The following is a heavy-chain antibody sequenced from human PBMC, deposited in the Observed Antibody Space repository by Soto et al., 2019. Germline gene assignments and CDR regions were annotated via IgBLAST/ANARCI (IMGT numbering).Heavy chain of an antibody. D-gene: IGHD6-19*01. Sequence: GASVKVSCKASGYTFTSYAMHWVRQAPGQRLEWMGWINAGNGNTKYSQKFQGRVTITRDTSASTGYMEVSSLRSEDTAVYYCAIGPVAGKNWFDPWGQGTLVTVSS. V-gene: IGHV1-3*01. J-gene: IGHJ5*02. CDR3: AIGPVAGKNWFDP. CDR2: INAGNGNT. CDR1: GYTFTSYA.